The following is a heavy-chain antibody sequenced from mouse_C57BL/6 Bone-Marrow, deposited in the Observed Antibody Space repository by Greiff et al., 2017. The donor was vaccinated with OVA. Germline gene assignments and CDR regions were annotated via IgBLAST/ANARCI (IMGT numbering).Heavy chain of an antibody. Sequence: EVQGVESGGGLVKPGGSLKLSCAASGFTFSSYAMSWVRQTPEKRLEWVATISDGGSYTYYPDNVKGRFTISRDNAKNNLYLQMSHLKSEDTAMYYCARGLYYYGDYWGQGTTLTVSS. CDR3: ARGLYYYGDY. J-gene: IGHJ2*01. CDR1: GFTFSSYA. CDR2: ISDGGSYT. D-gene: IGHD1-1*01. V-gene: IGHV5-4*01.